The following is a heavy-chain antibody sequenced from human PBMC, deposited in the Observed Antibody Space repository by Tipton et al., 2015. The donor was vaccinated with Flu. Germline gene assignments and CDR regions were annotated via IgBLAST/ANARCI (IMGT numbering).Heavy chain of an antibody. CDR3: ARHFYHSSGYYCLDY. CDR2: IHYTGST. CDR1: TGSVSGYY. D-gene: IGHD3-22*01. Sequence: TLSLTCDVSTGSVSGYYWSWIRQSPKRGLEWIGYIHYTGSTNYNPSLKSRVSMSVDTSKNQFSLKMTSLTAADTAVYYCARHFYHSSGYYCLDYWGQGLLVTVSS. V-gene: IGHV4-59*08. J-gene: IGHJ4*02.